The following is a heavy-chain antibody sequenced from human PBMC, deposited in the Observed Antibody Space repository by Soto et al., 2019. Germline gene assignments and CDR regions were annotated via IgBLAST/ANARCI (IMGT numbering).Heavy chain of an antibody. J-gene: IGHJ4*02. CDR1: GFTFSSYW. V-gene: IGHV3-74*01. CDR3: ARDGVATTLFDY. Sequence: EVQLVESGGGLVQPGGSLRLSCAASGFTFSSYWMHWVRQAPGKGLVWVSRINSDGSSTSYADSVKGRFTISRDNAKNTLYLQMNTLSAEDTAVYYCARDGVATTLFDYWGQGTLVTVSS. CDR2: INSDGSST. D-gene: IGHD5-12*01.